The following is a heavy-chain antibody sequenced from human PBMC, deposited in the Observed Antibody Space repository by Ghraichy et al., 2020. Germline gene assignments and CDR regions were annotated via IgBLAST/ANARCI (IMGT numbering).Heavy chain of an antibody. J-gene: IGHJ4*02. V-gene: IGHV4-4*02. CDR1: GGSISIINW. CDR3: ARLPPWGSGGSYNEPNFDC. Sequence: TLSLTCAVSGGSISIINWWSWVRQPPGKGLEWIGEIDHSGSTNYNPSLKSRVTLSLDESKNQFSLNLSSVTAADTAMYYCARLPPWGSGGSYNEPNFDCWGQGTLVTVSS. D-gene: IGHD3-10*01. CDR2: IDHSGST.